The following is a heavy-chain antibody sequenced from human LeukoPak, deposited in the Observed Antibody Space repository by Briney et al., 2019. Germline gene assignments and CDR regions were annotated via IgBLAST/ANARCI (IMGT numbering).Heavy chain of an antibody. CDR3: VTVGMTSIWSYLRFDP. Sequence: GGSLRLSCSASGFTFSTNSMLWVRQAPGKGLEFVSAITSNGGSTYYADSVKGRFTISRDNSKNTLYLQMSSLRAEDTAVYYCVTVGMTSIWSYLRFDPRGQGTLVSVSS. CDR2: ITSNGGST. CDR1: GFTFSTNS. J-gene: IGHJ5*02. D-gene: IGHD1-26*01. V-gene: IGHV3-64D*08.